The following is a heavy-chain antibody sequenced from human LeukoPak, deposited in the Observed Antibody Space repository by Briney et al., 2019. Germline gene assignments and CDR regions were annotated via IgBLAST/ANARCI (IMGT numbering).Heavy chain of an antibody. D-gene: IGHD3-16*01. J-gene: IGHJ4*02. CDR3: ARDQRRIDYDAEEGYFDY. Sequence: SETLSLTCTVAGGSISSYYWSWIRQPAGKGLEWIGRIYTSGSTNYNPSLKSRVTMSVDTSKNQFSLKLSSVTAADTAVYYCARDQRRIDYDAEEGYFDYWGQGTLVTVSS. CDR2: IYTSGST. V-gene: IGHV4-4*07. CDR1: GGSISSYY.